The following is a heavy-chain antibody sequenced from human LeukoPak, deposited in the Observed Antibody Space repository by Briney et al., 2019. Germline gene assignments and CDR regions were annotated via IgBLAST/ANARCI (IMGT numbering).Heavy chain of an antibody. CDR1: GGSISSSSHY. D-gene: IGHD3-22*01. CDR2: FSFSGST. V-gene: IGHV4-39*07. Sequence: PSETLSLTCSVSGGSISSSSHYWGWIRQPPGKGLEWIGSFSFSGSTYYNPFLNSRVTISVDTSKNQFSLKLSSVTAADTAVYYCAREVIYDSSGYGYWGQGTLVTVSS. CDR3: AREVIYDSSGYGY. J-gene: IGHJ4*02.